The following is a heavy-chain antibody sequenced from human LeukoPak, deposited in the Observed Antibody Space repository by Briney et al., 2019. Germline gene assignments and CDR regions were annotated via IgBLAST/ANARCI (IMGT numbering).Heavy chain of an antibody. CDR2: ISSSSTYT. V-gene: IGHV3-11*03. J-gene: IGHJ4*02. CDR3: ATSVDTALDFDY. Sequence: GGSLRLSCAASGLTFSDYYMSWIRQAPGKGLEWVSYISSSSTYTNYADSVKGRFTIYRDNAKNSLYLQMNSLRAEDTAVYYCATSVDTALDFDYWGQGTLVTVSS. CDR1: GLTFSDYY. D-gene: IGHD5-18*01.